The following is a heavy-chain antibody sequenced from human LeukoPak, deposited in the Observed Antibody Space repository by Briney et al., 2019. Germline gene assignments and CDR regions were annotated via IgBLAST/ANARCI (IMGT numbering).Heavy chain of an antibody. CDR1: GYTFTGYY. V-gene: IGHV1-2*02. J-gene: IGHJ4*02. CDR3: ARKYDFWSGYYW. Sequence: GASVKVSCKASGYTFTGYYIHLVRQAPGQGPEWMGWINPNSGDTNYAQKFQGRVTMARDTSISTAYMELSRLRSDDTAVYYCARKYDFWSGYYWWGQGTLVTVSS. D-gene: IGHD3-3*01. CDR2: INPNSGDT.